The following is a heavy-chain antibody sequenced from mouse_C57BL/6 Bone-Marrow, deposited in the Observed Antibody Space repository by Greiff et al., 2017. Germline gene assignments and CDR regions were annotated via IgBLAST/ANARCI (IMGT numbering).Heavy chain of an antibody. CDR1: GYTFTEYT. CDR3: ARQDGNPAWFAY. V-gene: IGHV1-62-2*01. J-gene: IGHJ3*01. D-gene: IGHD2-1*01. Sequence: VKLQESGAELVKPGASVKLSCKASGYTFTEYTIHWVKQRSGQGLEWIGWFYPGSGSIKYNEKFKDKATLTADKSSSTVYMELSRLTSEDSAVYFCARQDGNPAWFAYWGQGTLVTVSA. CDR2: FYPGSGSI.